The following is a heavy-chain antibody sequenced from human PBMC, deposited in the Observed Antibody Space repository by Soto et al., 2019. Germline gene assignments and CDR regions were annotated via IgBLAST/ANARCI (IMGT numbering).Heavy chain of an antibody. V-gene: IGHV4-30-2*01. CDR2: IYHSGST. Sequence: PSESRSLTCCVGGGSSSRGCYSWCWIRQPPGKGLEWIGYIYHSGSTYYNPSLKSRVTISVDRSKNQFSLKLSSVTAADTAVYYCARAHYGDYGYGMDVWGQGTTVTVSS. J-gene: IGHJ6*02. CDR3: ARAHYGDYGYGMDV. CDR1: GGSSSRGCYS. D-gene: IGHD4-17*01.